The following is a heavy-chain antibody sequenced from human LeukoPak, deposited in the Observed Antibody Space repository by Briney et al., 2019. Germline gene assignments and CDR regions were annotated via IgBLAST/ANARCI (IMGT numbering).Heavy chain of an antibody. V-gene: IGHV1-69*05. Sequence: SVRVSCKASGGTFSSYAISWVRHAPGQGLEGMGRIIPIFGTANYAQKFQGRVTITTDESTSTAYLELSSLRSEDTAVYYCAGRGDSSVCFDIWGQGTMVTVSS. J-gene: IGHJ3*02. CDR2: IIPIFGTA. D-gene: IGHD3-22*01. CDR1: GGTFSSYA. CDR3: AGRGDSSVCFDI.